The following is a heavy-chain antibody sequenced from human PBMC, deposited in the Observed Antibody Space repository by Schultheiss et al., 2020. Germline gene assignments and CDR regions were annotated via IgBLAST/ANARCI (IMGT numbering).Heavy chain of an antibody. CDR1: GFTFSSQA. J-gene: IGHJ4*02. D-gene: IGHD3-16*02. CDR3: ANRYWLEE. Sequence: GGSLRLSCAASGFTFSSQAMSWVRQAPGKGLEWVSVISESGDGTYYADSVKGRFTISRDNSKNTLYLQMNSLRAEDTAVYYCANRYWLEEWGQGIQVTVSS. CDR2: ISESGDGT. V-gene: IGHV3-23*01.